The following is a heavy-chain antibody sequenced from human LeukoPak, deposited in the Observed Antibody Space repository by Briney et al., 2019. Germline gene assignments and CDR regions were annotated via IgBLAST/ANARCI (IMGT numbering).Heavy chain of an antibody. CDR2: ISGSGGST. CDR1: GFTFSSYA. CDR3: AKCGYDFWSGYSNYYYMDV. J-gene: IGHJ6*03. Sequence: GGSLRLSCAASGFTFSSYAMSWVRQAPGKGLEWVSAISGSGGSTYYADSVKGRFTISRDNSKNTLYLQMNSLRAEDTAVYYCAKCGYDFWSGYSNYYYMDVWGKGTTVTISS. D-gene: IGHD3-3*01. V-gene: IGHV3-23*01.